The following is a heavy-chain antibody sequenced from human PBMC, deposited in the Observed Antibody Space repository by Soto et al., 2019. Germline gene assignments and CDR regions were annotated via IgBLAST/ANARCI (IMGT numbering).Heavy chain of an antibody. V-gene: IGHV3-23*01. J-gene: IGHJ4*02. CDR1: GFTFSSYA. CDR2: ISGSGGST. D-gene: IGHD3-3*01. Sequence: GGSLRLSCAASGFTFSSYAMSWVRQAPGTGLEWVSAISGSGGSTYYADSVKGRFTISRDNSKNTLYLQMNSLRAEDTAVYYCANHAFWSGNGDFDYWGQGTLVTVSS. CDR3: ANHAFWSGNGDFDY.